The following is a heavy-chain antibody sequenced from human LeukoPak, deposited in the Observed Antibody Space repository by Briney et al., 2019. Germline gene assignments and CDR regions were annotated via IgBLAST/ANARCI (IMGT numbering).Heavy chain of an antibody. J-gene: IGHJ4*02. CDR3: ARDCEFSRYHFDY. CDR2: INPNSGGT. CDR1: GYTFTGYY. Sequence: GASVKVSCKASGYTFTGYYMHWVRQAPGRGLEWMGRINPNSGGTNYAQKFQGRVTMTRDTSISTAYMELSRLRSDDTAVYYCARDCEFSRYHFDYWGQGTLVTVSS. V-gene: IGHV1-2*06. D-gene: IGHD6-6*01.